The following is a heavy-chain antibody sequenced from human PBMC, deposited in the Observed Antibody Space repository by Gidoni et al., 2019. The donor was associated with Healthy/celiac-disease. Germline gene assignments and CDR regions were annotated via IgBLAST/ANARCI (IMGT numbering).Heavy chain of an antibody. D-gene: IGHD3-16*01. CDR3: ARDRGGPSFDY. CDR2: IYYSGST. Sequence: QVHLPESSPGLVQPSETLSLTCTVSGGSISSYYWSWIRQPAGKGLEWIGYIYYSGSTNYNHSHKSRVTRSVDTSKNQFSRKLSSGNAADTAVYYGARDRGGPSFDYWGQGNLVTVSS. V-gene: IGHV4-59*01. J-gene: IGHJ4*02. CDR1: GGSISSYY.